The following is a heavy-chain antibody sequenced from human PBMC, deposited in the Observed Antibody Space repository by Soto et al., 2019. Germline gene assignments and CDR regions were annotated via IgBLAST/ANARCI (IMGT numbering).Heavy chain of an antibody. CDR3: ATQAWDL. CDR2: INGGRS. V-gene: IGHV3-23*01. CDR1: GITFSRYD. J-gene: IGHJ5*02. Sequence: EVQLLESGGGLVQPGGSLRLSCEASGITFSRYDMSWVRQAPGKGLEWVSAINGGRSFYGDSVEGRCTVSRDNSKNTLYLQMNCLRVEDTAIYYCATQAWDLWGQGTRVTVSS.